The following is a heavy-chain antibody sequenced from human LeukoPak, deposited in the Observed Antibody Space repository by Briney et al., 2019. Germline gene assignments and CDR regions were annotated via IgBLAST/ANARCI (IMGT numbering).Heavy chain of an antibody. CDR1: GFTFSSYS. CDR2: ISSSSSYI. D-gene: IGHD2-8*01. CDR3: ARVLTEYCTNGVCPNTYYYYYGMDV. J-gene: IGHJ6*02. Sequence: SGGSLRLSCAASGFTFSSYSMNWVRQAPGKGLECVSSISSSSSYIYYADSVRGRFTISRDNAKNSLYLQMNSLRAEDTAVYYCARVLTEYCTNGVCPNTYYYYYGMDVWGQGTTVTVSS. V-gene: IGHV3-21*01.